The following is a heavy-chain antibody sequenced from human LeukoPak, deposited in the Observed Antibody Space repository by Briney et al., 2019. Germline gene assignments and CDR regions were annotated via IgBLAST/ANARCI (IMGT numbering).Heavy chain of an antibody. J-gene: IGHJ2*01. V-gene: IGHV3-11*04. D-gene: IGHD1-7*01. Sequence: PGGSLRLSCAASGFTFSDYYMSWIRQAPGKGLEWVSYIDSSSSTMYYADSVKGRFTISRDTAKNSLYLQMNSLRVEDTAVYYCARDDTWNYPGYFDLWGRGTLVTVSS. CDR1: GFTFSDYY. CDR3: ARDDTWNYPGYFDL. CDR2: IDSSSSTM.